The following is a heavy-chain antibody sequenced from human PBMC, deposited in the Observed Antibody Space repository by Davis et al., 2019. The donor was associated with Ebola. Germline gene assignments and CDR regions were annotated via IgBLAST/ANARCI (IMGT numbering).Heavy chain of an antibody. J-gene: IGHJ6*02. D-gene: IGHD6-19*01. V-gene: IGHV4-34*01. CDR2: INHSGST. CDR3: ARVKVAGTPRTRYYYYDGMDV. CDR1: GGSFSGYY. Sequence: MPSETLSLTCAVYGGSFSGYYWSWIRQPPGNGLEWMGEINHSGSTNYNPSLKSRVTISVDTSKNQFSLKLSSVTAADTAVYYCARVKVAGTPRTRYYYYDGMDVWGQGTTVTVSS.